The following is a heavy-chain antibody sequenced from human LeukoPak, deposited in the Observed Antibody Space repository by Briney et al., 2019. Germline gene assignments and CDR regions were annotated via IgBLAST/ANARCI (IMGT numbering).Heavy chain of an antibody. J-gene: IGHJ4*02. Sequence: GGSLRLSCAASGFTFSSYAMSWVRQAPGNGLEWVSAISGSGGSTYYADSVKGRFTISRDNSKNTLYLQMNSLRAEDTAVYYCAKASAVTIDYFDYWGQGTLVTVSS. V-gene: IGHV3-23*01. CDR2: ISGSGGST. D-gene: IGHD4-17*01. CDR1: GFTFSSYA. CDR3: AKASAVTIDYFDY.